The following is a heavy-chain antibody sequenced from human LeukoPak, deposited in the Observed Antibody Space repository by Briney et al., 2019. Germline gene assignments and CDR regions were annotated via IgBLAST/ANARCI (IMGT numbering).Heavy chain of an antibody. J-gene: IGHJ4*02. CDR2: ISDSGSST. CDR3: ARDVPGIAVTGTSDY. D-gene: IGHD6-19*01. CDR1: GFTSSSYA. Sequence: GALILSCAASGFTSSSYAMTWVRQAPGKGLEWVSTISDSGSSTYYADSVKGRFTISRDNSKNTLFLRMNGLRAGDTAVYYCARDVPGIAVTGTSDYWGQGTLVTVSS. V-gene: IGHV3-23*01.